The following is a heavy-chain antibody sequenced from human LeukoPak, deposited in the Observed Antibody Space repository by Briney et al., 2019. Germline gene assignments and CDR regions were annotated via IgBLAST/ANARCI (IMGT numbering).Heavy chain of an antibody. CDR2: IGPTNNI. Sequence: GGSLRFSCVAAGFIFSSWRMSGVRQAPGKGLEWISYIGPTNNIYYADSVKGRFDISRDNDKNSLYLQMSSLRDEDTARYRCVLDKDSVFNYWGQGTLVTVSS. J-gene: IGHJ4*02. CDR1: GFIFSSWR. D-gene: IGHD2-15*01. CDR3: VLDKDSVFNY. V-gene: IGHV3-48*02.